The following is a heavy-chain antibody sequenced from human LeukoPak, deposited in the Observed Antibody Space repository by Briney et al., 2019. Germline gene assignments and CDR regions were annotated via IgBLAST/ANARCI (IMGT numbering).Heavy chain of an antibody. J-gene: IGHJ4*02. CDR1: GFTFSSYG. CDR2: ISGSGGST. CDR3: ARGSYSSSWKTFDY. Sequence: GGTLRLSCAASGFTFSSYGMSWVRQAPGKGLEWVSAISGSGGSTYYADSVKGRSTISRDNSKNTLYLQMNSLRADDTAMYYCARGSYSSSWKTFDYWGQGTLVTVSS. V-gene: IGHV3-23*01. D-gene: IGHD6-13*01.